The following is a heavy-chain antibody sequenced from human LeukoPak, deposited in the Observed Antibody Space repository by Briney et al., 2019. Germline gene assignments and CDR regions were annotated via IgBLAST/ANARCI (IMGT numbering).Heavy chain of an antibody. J-gene: IGHJ4*02. CDR3: ATDSNWGYFDY. V-gene: IGHV3-23*01. D-gene: IGHD7-27*01. CDR1: GFTFSSSA. CDR2: ITGSGDST. Sequence: GGSLRLSCAASGFTFSSSAMSWVRQAPGRGLEWVSSITGSGDSTYYADSVKGRFTISRDNSKNTLYLQMNCLRAEDTAVYYCATDSNWGYFDYWGQGTLVTVSS.